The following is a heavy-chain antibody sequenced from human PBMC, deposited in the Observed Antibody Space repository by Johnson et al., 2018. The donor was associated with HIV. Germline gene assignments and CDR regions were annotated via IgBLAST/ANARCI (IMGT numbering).Heavy chain of an antibody. D-gene: IGHD3-3*01. Sequence: QVQLVESGGGVVQPGRSLRLSCAASGFTFSSYAMHWVRLAPGKGLEWVAVISYDGSNKYYADSVRGRFTIARDNSKNTLYLQMNSLRAEDTAVYYCARGSYNFWSGGREAFDIWGQGTMVTVSS. CDR3: ARGSYNFWSGGREAFDI. J-gene: IGHJ3*02. CDR1: GFTFSSYA. V-gene: IGHV3-30-3*01. CDR2: ISYDGSNK.